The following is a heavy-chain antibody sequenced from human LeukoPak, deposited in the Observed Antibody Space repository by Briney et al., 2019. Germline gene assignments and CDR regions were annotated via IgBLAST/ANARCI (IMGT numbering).Heavy chain of an antibody. D-gene: IGHD5-12*01. Sequence: GSLRLSCAASGFTVSSNYMNWVRQAPGKGLEWVSVITSGGNTYYADSVKGRFTTSRDNSKNTLYVQMNSLRAEDTAIYYCARGRGYRDYDRPLDYWGQGTLVTVSS. J-gene: IGHJ4*02. CDR2: ITSGGNT. V-gene: IGHV3-53*01. CDR1: GFTVSSNY. CDR3: ARGRGYRDYDRPLDY.